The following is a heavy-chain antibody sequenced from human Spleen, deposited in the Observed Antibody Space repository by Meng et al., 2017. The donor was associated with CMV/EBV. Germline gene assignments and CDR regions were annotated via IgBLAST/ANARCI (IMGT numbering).Heavy chain of an antibody. Sequence: ASVKVSCKASGYTFTGYYIHWVRQAPGQGLEWMGWINPNSGGTNYAQKFQGRVTMTRDTSISTAYMEMRRLRSDDLAVYYCASGGAGLEWPKPARYYYGMDVWGQGTTVTVSS. CDR3: ASGGAGLEWPKPARYYYGMDV. J-gene: IGHJ6*02. CDR1: GYTFTGYY. D-gene: IGHD3-3*01. CDR2: INPNSGGT. V-gene: IGHV1-2*02.